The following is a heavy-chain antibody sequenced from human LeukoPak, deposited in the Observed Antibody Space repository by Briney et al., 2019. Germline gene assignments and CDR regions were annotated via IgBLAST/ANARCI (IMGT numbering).Heavy chain of an antibody. CDR1: GSSFTSYW. CDR3: ARHVPRTHNLDYLTRVDY. J-gene: IGHJ4*02. CDR2: DHNGGSDT. V-gene: IGHV5-51*01. D-gene: IGHD1-7*01. Sequence: LKISSKASGSSFTSYWIGWGRQMPGKRLELMGIDHNGGSDTSYRPSFQRQVSISAEKSISAAYLQWSSLKASDTAMYYCARHVPRTHNLDYLTRVDYWGQGTLVTASS.